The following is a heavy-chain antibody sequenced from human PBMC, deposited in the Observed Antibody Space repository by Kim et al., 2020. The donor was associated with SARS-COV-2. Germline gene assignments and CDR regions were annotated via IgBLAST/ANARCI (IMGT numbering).Heavy chain of an antibody. D-gene: IGHD1-1*01. J-gene: IGHJ4*02. CDR3: ARHTRSNNAFDY. V-gene: IGHV6-1*01. Sequence: DYPVSVKSRITIDPDTSKNQFSLLLNSVTPEDAAVYYCARHTRSNNAFDYWGQGTLVTVSS.